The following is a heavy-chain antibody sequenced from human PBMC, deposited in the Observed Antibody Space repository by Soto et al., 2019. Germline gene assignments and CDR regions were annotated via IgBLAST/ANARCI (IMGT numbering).Heavy chain of an antibody. J-gene: IGHJ4*02. Sequence: QVQLVQSGAAVKKPGASVKVSCKASGYTFTGYYMHWVRQAPGKWLEWMGWINPNSGGTNYAQKFQGRVTMTRDTSISTAYMELSRLRSDDTAVYYCARDISPAIVGASGGGYWGQGTLVTVSS. CDR2: INPNSGGT. V-gene: IGHV1-2*02. CDR1: GYTFTGYY. CDR3: ARDISPAIVGASGGGY. D-gene: IGHD1-26*01.